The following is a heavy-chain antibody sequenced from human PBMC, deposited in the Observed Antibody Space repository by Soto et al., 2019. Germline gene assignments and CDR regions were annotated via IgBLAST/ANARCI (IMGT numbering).Heavy chain of an antibody. J-gene: IGHJ2*01. CDR1: GYTLTELS. CDR3: ATRKGSSGWSRYFDL. Sequence: QVQLVQSGAEVKKPGASVKVSCKVSGYTLTELSMHWVRQAPGKGLEWMGGFDPEDGETIYAQKFQGRVTMTEDTSXXTAYMELSSLRSEDTAVYYCATRKGSSGWSRYFDLWGRGTLVTVSS. V-gene: IGHV1-24*01. D-gene: IGHD6-19*01. CDR2: FDPEDGET.